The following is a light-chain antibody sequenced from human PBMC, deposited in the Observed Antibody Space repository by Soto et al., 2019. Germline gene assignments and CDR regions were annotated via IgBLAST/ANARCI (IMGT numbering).Light chain of an antibody. J-gene: IGKJ4*01. Sequence: EIVMTQSPATLSVSPGEKATLSCRASQTVSNNLAWYQQKPGQAPRLLIYFASTRATGIPARFSGSGSGTEFTLTISSLPSEDFAGYYCQQYNQWPLTFGGGTKAETK. CDR1: QTVSNN. CDR2: FAS. V-gene: IGKV3-15*01. CDR3: QQYNQWPLT.